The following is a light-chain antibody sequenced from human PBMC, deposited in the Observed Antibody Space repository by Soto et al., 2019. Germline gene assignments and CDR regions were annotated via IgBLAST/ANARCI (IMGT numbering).Light chain of an antibody. CDR2: EVS. V-gene: IGLV2-8*01. CDR1: SSDVGDYNY. J-gene: IGLJ1*01. CDR3: SSYAGSNKNV. Sequence: QSVLTQPPSASGSPGQSVTISCTGTSSDVGDYNYVSWYQQHPGKAPKLMIYEVSKRPSGVPDRFSGSKSGNTASLTVPGLQAEDEADYYCSSYAGSNKNVFGTGTKVTVL.